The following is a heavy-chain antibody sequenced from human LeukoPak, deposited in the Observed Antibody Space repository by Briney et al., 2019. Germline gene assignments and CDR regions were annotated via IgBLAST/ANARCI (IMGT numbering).Heavy chain of an antibody. J-gene: IGHJ4*02. D-gene: IGHD5-18*01. V-gene: IGHV3-23*01. CDR1: GFTFSSYA. CDR2: ISGSGGST. CDR3: AKARWEDTAMARDGFDY. Sequence: GGSLRLSCAASGFTFSSYAMSWVRQAPGKGLEWVSAISGSGGSTYYADSVKGRFTISRDNSKNTLYLQMNSLRAEDTAVYYCAKARWEDTAMARDGFDYWGQGTLVTVSS.